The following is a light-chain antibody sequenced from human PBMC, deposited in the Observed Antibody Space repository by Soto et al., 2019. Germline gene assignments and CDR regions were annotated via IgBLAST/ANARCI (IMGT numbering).Light chain of an antibody. J-gene: IGKJ4*01. CDR1: QSVRSH. V-gene: IGKV3-15*01. CDR3: QQYNVWPLT. CDR2: VAS. Sequence: EIVMTQSPATLSVSPGERATLSCRSSQSVRSHLAWYHQRPGQTPILLIYVASTMATGIPARFSGSGSGTEFTLTISSLQSEDFAVYYCQQYNVWPLTFGGGTKVEFK.